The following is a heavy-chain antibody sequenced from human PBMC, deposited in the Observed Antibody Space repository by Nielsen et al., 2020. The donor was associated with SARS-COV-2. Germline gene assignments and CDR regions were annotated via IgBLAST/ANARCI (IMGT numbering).Heavy chain of an antibody. J-gene: IGHJ3*02. CDR2: INHSGST. D-gene: IGHD3-10*01. CDR1: GGSFSDYF. CDR3: ASGPRITMIRGVIRAFDI. V-gene: IGHV4-34*01. Sequence: SETLSLTCAVYGGSFSDYFWNWIRQPPGKGLAWIGEINHSGSTNYNPSLKSRVTISVDTSKNQFSLKLSSVTAADTAVYYCASGPRITMIRGVIRAFDIWGQGTLVTVSS.